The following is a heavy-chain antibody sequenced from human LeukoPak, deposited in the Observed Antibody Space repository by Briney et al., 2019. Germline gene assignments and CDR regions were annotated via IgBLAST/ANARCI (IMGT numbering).Heavy chain of an antibody. CDR2: IYSGGST. Sequence: GGSLRLSCAASGFTVSSNYMSWVRQAPGKGLGWVSVIYSGGSTYYADSVKGRFTISRDNSKNTLYLQMNSLRAEDTAVYYCATHHSTKGFDYWGQGTLVTVSS. V-gene: IGHV3-53*01. CDR3: ATHHSTKGFDY. D-gene: IGHD2-15*01. J-gene: IGHJ4*02. CDR1: GFTVSSNY.